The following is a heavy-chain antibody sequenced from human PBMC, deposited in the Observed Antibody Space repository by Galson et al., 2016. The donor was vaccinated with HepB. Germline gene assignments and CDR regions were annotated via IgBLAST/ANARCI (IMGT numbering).Heavy chain of an antibody. CDR2: IYSGGPT. CDR1: GFTVSNNY. J-gene: IGHJ4*02. D-gene: IGHD1-26*01. CDR3: AREWELGGYFDY. V-gene: IGHV3-66*02. Sequence: LRLSCAASGFTVSNNYMTWVRQAPGKGLAYVPVIYSGGPTYYADSVKGRFTISRDNSQNSLFLQMNTLRAEDTAVYFCAREWELGGYFDYWGQGTLVTVSS.